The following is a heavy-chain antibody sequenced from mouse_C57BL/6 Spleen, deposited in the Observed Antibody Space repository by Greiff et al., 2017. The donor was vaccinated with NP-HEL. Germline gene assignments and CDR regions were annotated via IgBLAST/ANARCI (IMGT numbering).Heavy chain of an antibody. CDR1: GYSFTGYY. Sequence: VQLQQSGPELVKPGASVKISCKASGYSFTGYYMNWVKQSPEKSLEWIGEINPSTGGTTYNQKFKAKATLTVDKSSSTAYMQLKSLTSEDSAVYYCARRGYAFDYWGQGTTLTVSS. CDR2: INPSTGGT. J-gene: IGHJ2*01. D-gene: IGHD2-10*02. V-gene: IGHV1-42*01. CDR3: ARRGYAFDY.